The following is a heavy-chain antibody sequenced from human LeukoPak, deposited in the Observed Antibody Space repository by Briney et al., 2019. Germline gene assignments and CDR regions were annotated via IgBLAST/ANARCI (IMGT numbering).Heavy chain of an antibody. Sequence: PGGSLRLSCAASGFTFSSYAIHWVRQAPGKGLEWVAVISYDGSNKYYADSVKGRFTISRDNAKNSLYLQMNSLRAEDTAVYYCARGRRWLDESDYWGQGTLVTVSS. CDR3: ARGRRWLDESDY. CDR1: GFTFSSYA. D-gene: IGHD5-24*01. V-gene: IGHV3-30*04. CDR2: ISYDGSNK. J-gene: IGHJ4*02.